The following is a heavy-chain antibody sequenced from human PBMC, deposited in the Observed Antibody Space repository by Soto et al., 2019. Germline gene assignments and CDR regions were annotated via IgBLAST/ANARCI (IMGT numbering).Heavy chain of an antibody. J-gene: IGHJ3*02. V-gene: IGHV4-39*01. CDR3: ARRRDIVVVPAALKYAFDI. CDR2: IYYSGST. CDR1: GGSISSSSYY. Sequence: QLQLQESGPGLVKPSETLSLTCTVSGGSISSSSYYWGWIRQPPGKGLVWIGSIYYSGSTYYNPSLKSRVTISVDTSKNQFSLRLSSVTAADTAVYYCARRRDIVVVPAALKYAFDIWGQGTMVTVSS. D-gene: IGHD2-2*01.